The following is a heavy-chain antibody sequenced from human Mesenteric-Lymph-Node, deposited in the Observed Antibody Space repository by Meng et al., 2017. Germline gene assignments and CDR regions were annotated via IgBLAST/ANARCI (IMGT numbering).Heavy chain of an antibody. CDR1: GGSISSGGYY. Sequence: SETLSLTCTVSGGSISSGGYYWSWIRQHPGKGLEWIGYIYYSGNTYYNPSLKSRLIMSVDTSKNQFSLKLSSVTAADTAVYYCARSVRGYSYGLDYWGQGTLVTVSS. CDR3: ARSVRGYSYGLDY. D-gene: IGHD5-18*01. CDR2: IYYSGNT. V-gene: IGHV4-31*03. J-gene: IGHJ4*02.